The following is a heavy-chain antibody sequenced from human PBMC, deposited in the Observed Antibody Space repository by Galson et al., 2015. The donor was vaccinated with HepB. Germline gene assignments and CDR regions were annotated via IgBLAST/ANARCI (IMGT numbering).Heavy chain of an antibody. D-gene: IGHD1-26*01. CDR2: ISYDGTRR. CDR3: ARDRVRETFDY. V-gene: IGHV3-30*01. J-gene: IGHJ4*02. Sequence: PRLSCAASGFSFSTYAMDWVRQAPGKGLEWVAAISYDGTRRFYADSVKGRFTISRDNSENTLYLEMNSLGVDDMAVYYCARDRVRETFDYWGQGTLVTVSS. CDR1: GFSFSTYA.